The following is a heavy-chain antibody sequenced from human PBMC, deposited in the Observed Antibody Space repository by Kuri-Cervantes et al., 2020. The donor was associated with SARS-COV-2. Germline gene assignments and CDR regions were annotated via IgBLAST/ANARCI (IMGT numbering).Heavy chain of an antibody. Sequence: GESLKISCAASGITFSSYAMSWVRQAPGKGLEWVSAISGSGGSTYYADSVKGRFTISRDNSKNTLYLQMNSLRAEDKAVYYCTSRPYYYDSSKVGATYYFDYWGQGTLVTVSS. V-gene: IGHV3-23*01. J-gene: IGHJ4*02. CDR3: TSRPYYYDSSKVGATYYFDY. CDR1: GITFSSYA. CDR2: ISGSGGST. D-gene: IGHD3-22*01.